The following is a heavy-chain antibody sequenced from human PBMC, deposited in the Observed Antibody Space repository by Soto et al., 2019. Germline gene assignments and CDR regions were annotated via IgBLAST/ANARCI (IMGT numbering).Heavy chain of an antibody. CDR2: ISSSSSSI. D-gene: IGHD6-19*01. Sequence: EVQLVESGGGLVQSGGSLRLSCTASGVTFSSYSMVWVRQAPGKGLEWVSYISSSSSSIYYADSVKGRFSTSRDNAKNSTSLQMNSLRVEDTGVYYCARELGFDAVARMDVWGQGTTVTVSS. J-gene: IGHJ6*02. CDR3: ARELGFDAVARMDV. CDR1: GVTFSSYS. V-gene: IGHV3-48*01.